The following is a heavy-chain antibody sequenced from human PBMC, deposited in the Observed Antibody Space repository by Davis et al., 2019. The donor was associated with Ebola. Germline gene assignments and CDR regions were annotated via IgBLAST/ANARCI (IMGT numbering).Heavy chain of an antibody. V-gene: IGHV3-7*01. J-gene: IGHJ4*02. CDR2: IKQDGSEK. CDR1: GFTFSSYW. Sequence: PGGSLRLSCAASGFTFSSYWMSWVRQAPGKGLEWVANIKQDGSEKYYVDSVKGRFTISRDNAKNTLYLQMNSLRAEDTAVYYCARASGGGSGLYYFDYWGQGTLVTVSS. D-gene: IGHD3-10*01. CDR3: ARASGGGSGLYYFDY.